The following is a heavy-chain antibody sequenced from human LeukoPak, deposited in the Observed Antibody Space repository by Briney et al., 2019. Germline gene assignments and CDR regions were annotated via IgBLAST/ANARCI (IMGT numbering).Heavy chain of an antibody. Sequence: ASVKVSCKASGYTFTSYGISWVRQAPGQGLEWMGRIIPILGIANYAQKFQGRVTITADKSTSTAYMELSSLRSEDTAVYYCARTKVEIFDYWGQGTLVTVSS. CDR2: IIPILGIA. J-gene: IGHJ4*02. CDR3: ARTKVEIFDY. D-gene: IGHD5-24*01. CDR1: GYTFTSYG. V-gene: IGHV1-69*04.